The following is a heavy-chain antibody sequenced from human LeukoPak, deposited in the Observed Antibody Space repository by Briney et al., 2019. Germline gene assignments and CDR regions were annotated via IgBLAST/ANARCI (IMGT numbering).Heavy chain of an antibody. CDR1: SGSFKGYY. Sequence: SETLSLTCAVYSGSFKGYYWSWIRQPPGKGLEWIGEINHSGSTNYNPSLKSRVTMSVDTSKNQFSLKLSSVTAADPAVYYCARMTSGAFDMWGQGTMVTVSS. CDR2: INHSGST. V-gene: IGHV4-34*01. J-gene: IGHJ3*02. CDR3: ARMTSGAFDM.